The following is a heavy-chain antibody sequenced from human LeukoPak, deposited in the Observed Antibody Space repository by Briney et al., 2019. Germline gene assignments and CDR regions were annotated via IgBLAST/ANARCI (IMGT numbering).Heavy chain of an antibody. CDR1: GFTFSSYA. CDR3: ASLGATTAYFDY. D-gene: IGHD1-26*01. V-gene: IGHV3-30-3*01. CDR2: ISYDGSNK. Sequence: GGSLRLSCAASGFTFSSYAMHWVRQAPGKGLEWVAVISYDGSNKYYADSVKGRFTISRDNSKNTLYLQMSSLRAEDTAVYYCASLGATTAYFDYWGQGTLVTVSS. J-gene: IGHJ4*02.